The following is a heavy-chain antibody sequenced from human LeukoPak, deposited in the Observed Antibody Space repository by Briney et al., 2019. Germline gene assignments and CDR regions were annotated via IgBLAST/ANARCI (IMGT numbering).Heavy chain of an antibody. CDR3: ARAPVDTAIVIDY. CDR2: IYYSGST. J-gene: IGHJ4*02. CDR1: GGSISSYY. D-gene: IGHD5-18*01. V-gene: IGHV4-59*01. Sequence: SETLSLTCTVSGGSISSYYWSWIRQPPGKGLEWIGYIYYSGSTNYNPSLKSRVTISVDTSKNQFSLKLSSVTAADTAVYYCARAPVDTAIVIDYWGQGTLVTVSS.